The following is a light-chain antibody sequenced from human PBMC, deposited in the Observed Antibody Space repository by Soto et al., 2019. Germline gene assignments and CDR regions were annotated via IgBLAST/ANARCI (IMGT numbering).Light chain of an antibody. Sequence: DIQMTHAPATLSASVGDRVTITCLASQSISSWLAWYQQKPGKAPKLLIYKASTLKSGVPSRFSGSGSGTEFTLTISSLQPDDFATYYCQHYNSYSEAFGQGTKV. CDR1: QSISSW. V-gene: IGKV1-5*03. CDR3: QHYNSYSEA. CDR2: KAS. J-gene: IGKJ1*01.